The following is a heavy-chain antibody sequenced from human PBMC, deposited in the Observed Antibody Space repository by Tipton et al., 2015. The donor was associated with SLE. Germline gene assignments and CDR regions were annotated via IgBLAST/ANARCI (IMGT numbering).Heavy chain of an antibody. J-gene: IGHJ3*02. Sequence: TLSLTCTVSGGSISSSSFYWGWIRQPPGKGLEWIGSIYFSGSTFYNPSLKSRVTISVDTSKNQFSLKLTSVTAADTAVYYCARDKPYDIWGQGTMVTVSS. CDR3: ARDKPYDI. CDR2: IYFSGST. V-gene: IGHV4-39*07. CDR1: GGSISSSSFY.